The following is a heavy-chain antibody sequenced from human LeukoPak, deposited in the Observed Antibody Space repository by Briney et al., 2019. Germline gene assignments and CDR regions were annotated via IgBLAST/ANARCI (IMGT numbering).Heavy chain of an antibody. V-gene: IGHV7-4-1*02. CDR3: ARETRRYSSSWYDWFDP. Sequence: GASVKVSCEASGYTFTSYAMNWVRQAPGQGLEWMGWINTNTGNPTYAQGFTGRFVFSLDTSVSTAYLQISSLKAEDTAVYYCARETRRYSSSWYDWFDPWGQGTLVTVSS. J-gene: IGHJ5*02. D-gene: IGHD6-13*01. CDR1: GYTFTSYA. CDR2: INTNTGNP.